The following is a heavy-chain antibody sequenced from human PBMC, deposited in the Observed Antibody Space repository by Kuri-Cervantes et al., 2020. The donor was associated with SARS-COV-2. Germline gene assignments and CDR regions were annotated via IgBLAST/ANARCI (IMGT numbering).Heavy chain of an antibody. CDR2: ISSSSSTI. D-gene: IGHD6-13*01. Sequence: GESLKISCAASGFTLSSYGMNWVRQAPGKGLEWVSYISSSSSTIYYADSVKGRFTISRDNAKNSLYLQMNSLRAEDTAVYYCARWQRGSSWYSVFDYWGQGTLVTVSS. CDR1: GFTLSSYG. J-gene: IGHJ4*02. V-gene: IGHV3-48*01. CDR3: ARWQRGSSWYSVFDY.